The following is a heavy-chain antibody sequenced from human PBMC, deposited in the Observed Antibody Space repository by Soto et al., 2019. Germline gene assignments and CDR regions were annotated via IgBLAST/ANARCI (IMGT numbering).Heavy chain of an antibody. D-gene: IGHD6-25*01. Sequence: GGSLRLSCLASGFTFSDYTLNWVRQPPGKGLEWVSSISKSGSYIYYADSLKGRFTISRDNAKDSLYLQINALSVEDTAVYYCAREAAGYSEYFDYWGHGTLVTISS. V-gene: IGHV3-21*01. CDR3: AREAAGYSEYFDY. J-gene: IGHJ4*01. CDR1: GFTFSDYT. CDR2: ISKSGSYI.